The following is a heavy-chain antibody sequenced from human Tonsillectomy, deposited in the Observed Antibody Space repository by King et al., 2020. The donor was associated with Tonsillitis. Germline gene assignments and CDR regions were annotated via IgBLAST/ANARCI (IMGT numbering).Heavy chain of an antibody. CDR2: INPNSGGT. V-gene: IGHV1-2*02. D-gene: IGHD1-14*01. J-gene: IGHJ3*02. CDR3: AGEYKEDAFDI. Sequence: VQLVESGAEVKKPGASVKVSCKASGYTFTGYYMHWVRQAPGQGLEWMGWINPNSGGTYYAQKFQGRVTKTRDTSISTAYMELSRLRSDDTAVYYCAGEYKEDAFDIWGQGTMGTVSS. CDR1: GYTFTGYY.